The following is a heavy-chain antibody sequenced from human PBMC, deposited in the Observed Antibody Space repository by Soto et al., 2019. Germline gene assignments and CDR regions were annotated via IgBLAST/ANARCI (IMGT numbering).Heavy chain of an antibody. D-gene: IGHD4-17*01. CDR2: INPNSGGT. V-gene: IGHV1-2*02. CDR1: GYTFTGYF. CDR3: ARDYGDYDNWFDP. Sequence: ASVKVSCKASGYTFTGYFMHWVRQAPGQGLEWMGWINPNSGGTSYAQKFQGRVTMTRDTSISTAYMELTRLESDDTAVYCCARDYGDYDNWFDPWGQGTLVTVSS. J-gene: IGHJ5*02.